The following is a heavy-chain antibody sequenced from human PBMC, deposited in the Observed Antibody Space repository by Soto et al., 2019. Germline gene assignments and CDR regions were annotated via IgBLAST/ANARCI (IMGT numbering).Heavy chain of an antibody. J-gene: IGHJ6*02. CDR2: ISSSGSTI. Sequence: EVQLVESGGGLVQPGGPRRFPVAASGLPFRGYELTWFGRAPGKGLEWVYSISSSGSTIYYADSVKGRFTISRDNAKNSLYLQMNSLRAEDTAVYYCAREGGDSTQTDIQYYYGMDVWGQGTTVTVSS. CDR1: GLPFRGYE. D-gene: IGHD6-13*01. CDR3: AREGGDSTQTDIQYYYGMDV. V-gene: IGHV3-48*03.